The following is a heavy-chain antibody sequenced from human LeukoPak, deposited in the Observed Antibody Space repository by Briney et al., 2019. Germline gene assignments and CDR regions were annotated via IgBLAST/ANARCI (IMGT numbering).Heavy chain of an antibody. CDR2: IRNKAYRGTT. D-gene: IGHD2-2*01. V-gene: IGHV3-49*03. CDR3: TKENIVVVPAAMKYYYYYMDV. Sequence: PGRSLRLSCTPSGFTFSDYLMSWFRQAPGKGLEGVGFIRNKAYRGTTEYAASVKGRFSISRDDSKSIAYLQMNSLKTEDTAVYFCTKENIVVVPAAMKYYYYYMDVWGKGTTVTVSS. CDR1: GFTFSDYL. J-gene: IGHJ6*03.